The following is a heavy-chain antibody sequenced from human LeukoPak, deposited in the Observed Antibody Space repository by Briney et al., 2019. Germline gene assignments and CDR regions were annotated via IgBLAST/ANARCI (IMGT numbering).Heavy chain of an antibody. D-gene: IGHD3-22*01. CDR2: ISVTGGSI. CDR1: GFTFSNYA. V-gene: IGHV3-23*01. Sequence: GGSLRLSCAVSGFTFSNYAISWVRQAPGKGLEWVSGISVTGGSINYADSVKGRFTISRDNSKNTLYLQMNSLRAEDTAIYYCAKEKADYYDSRGAFDIWGQGTMVTVSS. J-gene: IGHJ3*02. CDR3: AKEKADYYDSRGAFDI.